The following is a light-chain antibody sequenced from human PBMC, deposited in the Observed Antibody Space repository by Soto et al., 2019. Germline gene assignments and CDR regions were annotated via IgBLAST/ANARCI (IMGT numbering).Light chain of an antibody. V-gene: IGLV2-14*01. CDR2: EVS. CDR3: ASYTSSSTSVI. CDR1: SSDVGGYKY. Sequence: QSALTQPASVSGSPGQSITISCTGTSSDVGGYKYVSWYQQHPDKAPKLIIFEVSNRPSGISSRFSGSKSGNTASLTTSGLQAEDEADYYCASYTSSSTSVIFGRGTKVTVL. J-gene: IGLJ2*01.